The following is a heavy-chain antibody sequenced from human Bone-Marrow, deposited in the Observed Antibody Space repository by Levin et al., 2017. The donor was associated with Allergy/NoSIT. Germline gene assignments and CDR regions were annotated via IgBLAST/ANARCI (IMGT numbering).Heavy chain of an antibody. CDR2: ISGSSDNI. V-gene: IGHV3-21*01. Sequence: GESLKISCAVSGFTFSAYILNWVRQAPWKGLEWLSSISGSSDNIFYADSVKGRFTISRDNAKNSLYLQMDSLRVEDTAVYYCVRDRCSTMSCYQDYWFDPWGQGTLVAVSS. J-gene: IGHJ5*02. CDR3: VRDRCSTMSCYQDYWFDP. CDR1: GFTFSAYI. D-gene: IGHD2-2*01.